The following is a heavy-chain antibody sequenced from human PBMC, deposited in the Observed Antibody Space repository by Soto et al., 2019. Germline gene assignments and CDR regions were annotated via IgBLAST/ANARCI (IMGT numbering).Heavy chain of an antibody. CDR1: GGSISSSSYY. J-gene: IGHJ4*02. CDR2: IYYSGST. Sequence: SETLSLTCTVSGGSISSSSYYWGWIRQPPGKGLEWIGSIYYSGSTYYNPSLKSPVTISVDTSKNQFSLKLSSVTAADTAVYYCARLTEYYYDSSGYFYYFDYWGQGTLVTVSS. V-gene: IGHV4-39*01. D-gene: IGHD3-22*01. CDR3: ARLTEYYYDSSGYFYYFDY.